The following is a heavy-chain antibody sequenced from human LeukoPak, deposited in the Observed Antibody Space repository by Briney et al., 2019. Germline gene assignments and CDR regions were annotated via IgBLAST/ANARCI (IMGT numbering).Heavy chain of an antibody. V-gene: IGHV4-30-2*03. Sequence: SETLSLTCTVSGGSISSGGYYWNWIRQPPGKGLEWIGNIYRSGSTYYNPSLKSRVTISVDTSKNQFSLKLSSVTAADTAVYYCARLVIAAAGRGSFDYWGQGTLVTVSS. CDR1: GGSISSGGYY. D-gene: IGHD6-13*01. CDR2: IYRSGST. CDR3: ARLVIAAAGRGSFDY. J-gene: IGHJ4*02.